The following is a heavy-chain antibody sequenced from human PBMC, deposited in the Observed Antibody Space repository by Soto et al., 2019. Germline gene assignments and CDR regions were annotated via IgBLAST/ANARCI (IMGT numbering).Heavy chain of an antibody. CDR2: IYPGDSDT. J-gene: IGHJ3*02. V-gene: IGHV5-51*01. CDR3: ARHSGSYRLDAFDI. CDR1: GYSFTSYW. D-gene: IGHD1-26*01. Sequence: GESLKISCKGSGYSFTSYWIGWVRQMPGKGLEWMGIIYPGDSDTRYSPSFQGQVTISAAKSVSTAYLQWSSLTASDTAMYYCARHSGSYRLDAFDIWGQGIMVTVSS.